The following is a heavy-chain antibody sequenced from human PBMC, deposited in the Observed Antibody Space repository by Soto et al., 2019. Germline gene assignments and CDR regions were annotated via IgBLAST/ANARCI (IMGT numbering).Heavy chain of an antibody. CDR3: ARRAVAVLPAKYYYGMDV. Sequence: KGLEWMGKIDRGDSNTYYSPSFQGQVTISVDKSISTAYLQWHSLKASDTATYYCARRAVAVLPAKYYYGMDVWGRGTAVTVSS. J-gene: IGHJ6*02. CDR2: IDRGDSNT. V-gene: IGHV5-10-1*04. D-gene: IGHD6-19*01.